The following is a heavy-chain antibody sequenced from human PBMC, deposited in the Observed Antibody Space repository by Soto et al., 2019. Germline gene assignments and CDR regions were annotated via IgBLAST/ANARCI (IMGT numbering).Heavy chain of an antibody. J-gene: IGHJ4*02. D-gene: IGHD1-1*01. CDR3: AKDAVPRNDLWDYFEF. CDR1: GFIFSHYA. V-gene: IGHV3-23*01. CDR2: IGGGGDDT. Sequence: GSLRLSCAASGFIFSHYAMSWVRQAPGKGLEWVSGIGGGGDDTDYADSVKGRFTISRDNSKNTPFLQMNSLRVEDTAVYYCAKDAVPRNDLWDYFEFGGQGTLVTVSS.